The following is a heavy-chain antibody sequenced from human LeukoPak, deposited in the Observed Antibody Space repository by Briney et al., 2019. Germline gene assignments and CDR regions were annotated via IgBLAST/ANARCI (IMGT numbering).Heavy chain of an antibody. CDR2: ISGSGGSA. CDR3: AKRGVVIRVILVGFHKEAYYFDS. Sequence: QPGGSLRLSCAVSGITVSNYGMSWVRQAPGKGPEWVAGISGSGGSAHYADAVKGRFTISRDNPKNTLYLQMNSLRVEDTAVYFCAKRGVVIRVILVGFHKEAYYFDSWGQGALVTVSS. V-gene: IGHV3-23*01. J-gene: IGHJ4*02. D-gene: IGHD3-22*01. CDR1: GITVSNYG.